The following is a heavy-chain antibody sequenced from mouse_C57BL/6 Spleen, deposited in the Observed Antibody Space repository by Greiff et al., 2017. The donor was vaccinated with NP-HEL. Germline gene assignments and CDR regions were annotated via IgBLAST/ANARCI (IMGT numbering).Heavy chain of an antibody. CDR2: ISSGGSYT. CDR3: AREGLRRGFAY. CDR1: GFTFSSYG. V-gene: IGHV5-6*02. D-gene: IGHD2-4*01. J-gene: IGHJ3*01. Sequence: DVMLVESGGDLVKPGGSLKLSCAASGFTFSSYGMSWVRQTPDKRLEWVATISSGGSYTYYPDSVKGRFTISRDNAKNTLYLQMSSLKSEDTAMYYCAREGLRRGFAYWGQGTLVTVSA.